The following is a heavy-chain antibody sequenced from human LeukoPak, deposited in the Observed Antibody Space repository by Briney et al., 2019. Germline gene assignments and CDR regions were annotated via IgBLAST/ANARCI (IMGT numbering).Heavy chain of an antibody. V-gene: IGHV4-31*03. CDR2: IYYSGSS. J-gene: IGHJ3*02. D-gene: IGHD2-21*01. CDR3: AREETDSEAFDI. Sequence: SETLSLTCTVSGGSISRGGYYWSWIRQLPGKGLEWIGYIYYSGSSYYHPSLKSRVTISVDTSKNQFSLKLNSVTAADTAVYYCAREETDSEAFDIWGQGTMVTVSP. CDR1: GGSISRGGYY.